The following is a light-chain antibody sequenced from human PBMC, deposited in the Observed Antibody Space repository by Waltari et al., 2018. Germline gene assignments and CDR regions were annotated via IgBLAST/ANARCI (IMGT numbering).Light chain of an antibody. Sequence: DIQMTQSPSTLSASVGDRVTITCRASQSISNWLAWYQQKPGKAPKLLIYKASNSESGVPSRFSGSGSGTEFTLTISSLQPDDFATYYCQQYDNYWTFGQGTKVEI. V-gene: IGKV1-5*03. CDR1: QSISNW. J-gene: IGKJ1*01. CDR2: KAS. CDR3: QQYDNYWT.